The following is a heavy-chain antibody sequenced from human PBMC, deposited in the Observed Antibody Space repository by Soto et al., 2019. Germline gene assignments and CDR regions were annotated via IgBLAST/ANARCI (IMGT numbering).Heavy chain of an antibody. J-gene: IGHJ4*02. V-gene: IGHV4-59*01. CDR2: IYYSGST. CDR3: ARFPRGYSYGHFDY. Sequence: PSETLSLTCTVSGGSISNYYWIWIRQHPGKGLEWIGYIYYSGSTYYNPSLKSRVTISVDTSKNQFSLKLSSVTAADTAVYYCARFPRGYSYGHFDYWGQGTLVTVSS. CDR1: GGSISNYY. D-gene: IGHD5-18*01.